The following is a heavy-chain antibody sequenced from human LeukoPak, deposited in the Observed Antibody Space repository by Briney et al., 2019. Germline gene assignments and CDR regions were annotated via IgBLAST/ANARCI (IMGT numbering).Heavy chain of an antibody. CDR3: ARVYYYDDSGYGKDYFDY. CDR1: GGSISSGDYY. V-gene: IGHV4-30-4*01. D-gene: IGHD3-22*01. CDR2: IYYSGST. J-gene: IGHJ4*02. Sequence: PSQTLSLTCTVSGGSISSGDYYWSWIRQPPGKGLEWIGYIYYSGSTYYNPSLKSRVTISVDTSKNQFSLKLSSVTAADTAVYYCARVYYYDDSGYGKDYFDYWGQGTLVTVSS.